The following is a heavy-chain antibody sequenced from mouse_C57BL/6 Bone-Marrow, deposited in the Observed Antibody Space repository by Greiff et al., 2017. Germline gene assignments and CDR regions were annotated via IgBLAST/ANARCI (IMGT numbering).Heavy chain of an antibody. CDR1: GYTFTSYW. Sequence: QVQLQQPGAELVKPGASVKLSCKASGYTFTSYWMHWVKQRPGQGLEWIGMIHPNSGSTNYNEKFKSKATLTVYKSSSTAYMQLSSLTSEDSAVYYCAGWLLRGWFAYWGQGTLVTVSA. J-gene: IGHJ3*01. CDR3: AGWLLRGWFAY. D-gene: IGHD2-3*01. V-gene: IGHV1-64*01. CDR2: IHPNSGST.